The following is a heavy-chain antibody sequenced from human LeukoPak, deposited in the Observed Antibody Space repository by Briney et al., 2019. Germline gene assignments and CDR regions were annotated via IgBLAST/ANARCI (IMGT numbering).Heavy chain of an antibody. CDR1: GFTFSSYA. Sequence: RAGGSLRLSCAASGFTFSSYAMHWVRQAPGKGLEWVAVISYDGSNKYYADSVKGRFTISRDNSKNTLYLQMNSLRAEDTAVYYCANIAAAGVDYWGQGTLVTVSS. CDR2: ISYDGSNK. CDR3: ANIAAAGVDY. V-gene: IGHV3-30-3*02. D-gene: IGHD6-13*01. J-gene: IGHJ4*02.